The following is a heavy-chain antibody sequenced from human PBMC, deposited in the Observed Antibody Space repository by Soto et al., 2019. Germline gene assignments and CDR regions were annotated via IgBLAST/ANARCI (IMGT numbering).Heavy chain of an antibody. J-gene: IGHJ4*02. CDR3: ARRLAPTISALGY. Sequence: LRLSCTASGLTFTASTFHWVRQAPGKGLQWVAVISENGDRQYSTESVRGRFVISRDSSKNTLYLQMNSLRPEDTGVYFCARRLAPTISALGYWGQGALVTVSS. CDR1: GLTFTAST. V-gene: IGHV3-30*09. D-gene: IGHD1-26*01. CDR2: ISENGDRQ.